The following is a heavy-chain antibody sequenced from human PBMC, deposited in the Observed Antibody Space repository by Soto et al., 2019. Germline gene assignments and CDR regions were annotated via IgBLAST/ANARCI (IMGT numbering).Heavy chain of an antibody. Sequence: PSETLSLTCTVSGGSISSYYWSWIRQPPGKGLEWIGYIYYSGSTNYNPSLKRRVTISVDTSKNQFSLKLSSVTAADTAVYYCASDSSRYYFDAFDICGQGTMVTVS. J-gene: IGHJ3*02. CDR1: GGSISSYY. CDR3: ASDSSRYYFDAFDI. V-gene: IGHV4-59*01. CDR2: IYYSGST. D-gene: IGHD3-22*01.